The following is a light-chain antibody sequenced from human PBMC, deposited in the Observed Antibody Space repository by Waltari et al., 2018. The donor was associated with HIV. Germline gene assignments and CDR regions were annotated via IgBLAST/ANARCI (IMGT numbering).Light chain of an antibody. V-gene: IGLV1-44*01. Sequence: QSVLTQPPSASGTPGQRVTISCSGSSSNLGSNTVNWYQQLPGTAPKLLIYSNNQRPSGVPDRFSGSKSGTSASLAISGFQSEDEADYYCAAWDDSLNGWVFGGGTKLTVL. CDR3: AAWDDSLNGWV. CDR2: SNN. CDR1: SSNLGSNT. J-gene: IGLJ3*02.